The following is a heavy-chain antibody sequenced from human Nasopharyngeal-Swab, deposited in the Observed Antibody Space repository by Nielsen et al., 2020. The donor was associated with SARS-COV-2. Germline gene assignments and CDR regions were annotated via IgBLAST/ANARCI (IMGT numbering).Heavy chain of an antibody. D-gene: IGHD2-21*02. CDR1: GYTFTGYY. V-gene: IGHV1-2*06. J-gene: IGHJ5*02. CDR2: ISPNSGGT. CDR3: ATSSTASTGSWFDP. Sequence: ASVKVSCKASGYTFTGYYMHWVRQAPGQGLQWMGRISPNSGGTIYAQNFQGRVTITTDTSTNTAYMELTSLNSDDTAVYYCATSSTASTGSWFDPWGQGTLVAVSS.